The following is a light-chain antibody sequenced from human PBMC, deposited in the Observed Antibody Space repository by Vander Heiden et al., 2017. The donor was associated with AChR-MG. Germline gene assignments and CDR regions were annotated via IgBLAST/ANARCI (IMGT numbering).Light chain of an antibody. CDR2: GET. Sequence: QSVLTQPPSVSGAPGKRVTISCTGSSANNGGAYDVHWYQQLPGAAPNLLIYGETNRPPGVPDRFSGSKSGTSASLAITGLQTEEEADYYGQSYDRSLSAVVCGGGTKLTVL. V-gene: IGLV1-40*01. CDR1: SANNGGAYD. CDR3: QSYDRSLSAVV. J-gene: IGLJ2*01.